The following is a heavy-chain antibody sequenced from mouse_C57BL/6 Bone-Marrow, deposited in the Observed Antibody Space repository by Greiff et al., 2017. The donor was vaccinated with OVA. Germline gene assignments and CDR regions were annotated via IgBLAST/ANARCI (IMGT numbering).Heavy chain of an antibody. D-gene: IGHD3-1*01. V-gene: IGHV5-6*01. Sequence: EVQGVESGGDLVKPGGSLKLSCAASGFTFSSYGMSWVRQTPDKRLEWVATISSGGSYTYYPDSVKGRFTISRDNAKNTLYLQMSSLKSEDTAMYYCARQAPYWYFDVWGTGTTVTVSS. J-gene: IGHJ1*03. CDR1: GFTFSSYG. CDR2: ISSGGSYT. CDR3: ARQAPYWYFDV.